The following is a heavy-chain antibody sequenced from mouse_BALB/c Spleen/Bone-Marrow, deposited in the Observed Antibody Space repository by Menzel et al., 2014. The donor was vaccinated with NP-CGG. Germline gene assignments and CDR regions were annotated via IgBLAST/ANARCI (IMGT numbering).Heavy chain of an antibody. J-gene: IGHJ2*01. D-gene: IGHD1-2*01. CDR2: IRNKANGYTT. CDR1: GCTFTDYY. V-gene: IGHV7-3*02. Sequence: EVQLQESGGGLVQPGGSLRLSCATSGCTFTDYYMSWVRKPPGKALEWLGFIRNKANGYTTEYSASVKGRFTISRDNSQSILYLQMNTLRAEDSATYYCARDGYDDYWGQGTTLTVSS. CDR3: ARDGYDDY.